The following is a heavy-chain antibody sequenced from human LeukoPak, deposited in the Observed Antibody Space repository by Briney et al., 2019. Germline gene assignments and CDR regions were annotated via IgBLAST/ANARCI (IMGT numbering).Heavy chain of an antibody. CDR2: INHSGST. J-gene: IGHJ5*02. V-gene: IGHV4-34*01. CDR3: AVATIVWARFPNWFDP. D-gene: IGHD5-12*01. Sequence: SETLSLTCAVYGGSFSGYYWSWIRQPPGKGLEWIGEINHSGSTNYNPPLKSRVTISVDTSKNQFSLKLSSVTAADTAVYYCAVATIVWARFPNWFDPWGQGTLVTVSS. CDR1: GGSFSGYY.